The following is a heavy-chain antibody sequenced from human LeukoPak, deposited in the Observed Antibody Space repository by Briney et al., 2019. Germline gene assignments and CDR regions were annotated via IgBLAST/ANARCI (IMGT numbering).Heavy chain of an antibody. Sequence: AAVKVSCKASGYTFTSYYMHWVRQAPGQGLEWMGIINPSGGSTSYAQKFQGRVTMTRDMSTSTVYMELSSLRSEDTAVYYCATGLRDDIGFDYWGQGTLVTVSS. D-gene: IGHD3-9*01. J-gene: IGHJ4*02. V-gene: IGHV1-46*01. CDR1: GYTFTSYY. CDR2: INPSGGST. CDR3: ATGLRDDIGFDY.